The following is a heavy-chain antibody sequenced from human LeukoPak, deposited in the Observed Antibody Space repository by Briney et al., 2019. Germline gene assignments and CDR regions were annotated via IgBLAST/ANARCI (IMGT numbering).Heavy chain of an antibody. J-gene: IGHJ4*02. Sequence: SETLSLTCTVSGGSISSYYWSWIRQPPGKGLEWIGYIYYSGSTNYNPSLKSRVTISVDTSKNQFSLKLSSVTAADTAVYYCVRDRELAYWGQGILVTVSS. V-gene: IGHV4-59*01. CDR2: IYYSGST. CDR3: VRDRELAY. CDR1: GGSISSYY. D-gene: IGHD1-1*01.